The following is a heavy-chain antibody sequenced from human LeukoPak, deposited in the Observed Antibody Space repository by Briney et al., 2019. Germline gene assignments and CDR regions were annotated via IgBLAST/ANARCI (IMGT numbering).Heavy chain of an antibody. CDR1: GGTFSSYA. CDR3: ATELGAAGMDV. V-gene: IGHV1-69*13. CDR2: IIPIFGTA. Sequence: ASVKVSCKASGGTFSSYAISWVRQAPGQGLEWMGGIIPIFGTANYAQKFQGRVTITADESTSAAYMELSSLRSEDTAVYYCATELGAAGMDVWGQGTTVTVSS. J-gene: IGHJ6*02. D-gene: IGHD6-13*01.